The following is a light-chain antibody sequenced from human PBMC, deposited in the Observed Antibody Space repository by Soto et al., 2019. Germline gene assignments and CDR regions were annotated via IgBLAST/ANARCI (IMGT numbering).Light chain of an antibody. CDR3: SSYTTSNTRQIV. CDR1: SSDVGGYNY. V-gene: IGLV2-14*01. Sequence: QSVLTQPASVSGSPGQSITISCTGTSSDVGGYNYVSWYQQHPGKAPKFMIYDVSNRPSGVSNRFSGSKSGNTASLPISGLQAEDEADYYCSSYTTSNTRQIVFGTGTKLTVL. J-gene: IGLJ1*01. CDR2: DVS.